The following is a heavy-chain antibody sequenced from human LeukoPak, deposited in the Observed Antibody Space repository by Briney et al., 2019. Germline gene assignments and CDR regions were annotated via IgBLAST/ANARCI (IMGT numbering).Heavy chain of an antibody. CDR1: GFTVSSNY. J-gene: IGHJ4*02. CDR3: AGTDFWTDFDY. V-gene: IGHV3-53*01. D-gene: IGHD3/OR15-3a*01. CDR2: IYSGGST. Sequence: TGGSLRLSCAASGFTVSSNYMSWVRQAPGKGLEWVSVIYSGGSTYYADSVKGRFTISRDNSKNTLYLQMNSLRAEDTAVYYCAGTDFWTDFDYWGQGTLVTVSS.